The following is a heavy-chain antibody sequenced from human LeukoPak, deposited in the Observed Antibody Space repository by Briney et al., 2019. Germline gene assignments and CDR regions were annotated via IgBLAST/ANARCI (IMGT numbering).Heavy chain of an antibody. J-gene: IGHJ5*02. Sequence: ASVKVSCKASGYTFTGYYMHWVRQAPGQGLEWMGWINPNSGDTNYAQKFQGRVTMTRDTSISTAYMELSRLKSDDTALYYCARPPYCSGGSCLNWFGPWGQGTLVTVSS. CDR1: GYTFTGYY. V-gene: IGHV1-2*02. CDR2: INPNSGDT. CDR3: ARPPYCSGGSCLNWFGP. D-gene: IGHD2-15*01.